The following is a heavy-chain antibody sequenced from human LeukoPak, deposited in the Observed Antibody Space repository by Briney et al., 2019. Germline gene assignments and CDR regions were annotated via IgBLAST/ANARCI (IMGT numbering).Heavy chain of an antibody. CDR3: ARIGYYGSGSPINY. J-gene: IGHJ4*02. V-gene: IGHV4-4*02. Sequence: SETLSLTCAVSGGSISSSNWWSWVRQPPGKGLEWIGEIYHSGSTNYNPSLKSRVTISVDKSKNQFSLKLSSVTAADTAVYYCARIGYYGSGSPINYWGQGTLVAVSS. CDR2: IYHSGST. D-gene: IGHD3-10*01. CDR1: GGSISSSNW.